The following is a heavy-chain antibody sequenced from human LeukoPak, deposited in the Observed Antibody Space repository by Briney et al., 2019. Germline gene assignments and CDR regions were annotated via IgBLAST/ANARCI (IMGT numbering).Heavy chain of an antibody. D-gene: IGHD6-6*01. V-gene: IGHV3-30*03. Sequence: GGSLRLSCAASGFTFSSYGMHWVRQAPGKGLEWVAVISYDGSNKYYADSVKGRFTISRDNSKNTLYLQMNSLRAEDTAVYYCLKWDSSSLRPFDYWGQGTLVTVSS. CDR3: LKWDSSSLRPFDY. CDR1: GFTFSSYG. CDR2: ISYDGSNK. J-gene: IGHJ4*02.